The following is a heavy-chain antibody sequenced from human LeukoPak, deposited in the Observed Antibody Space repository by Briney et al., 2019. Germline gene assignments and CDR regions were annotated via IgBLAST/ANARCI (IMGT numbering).Heavy chain of an antibody. CDR3: ARVLHQLLFSYYYYMDV. V-gene: IGHV3-21*01. D-gene: IGHD2-2*01. Sequence: GGSLRLSCAASGFTFSSYSMNWVRQAPGKGLEWVSSISSSSSYIYYADSVKGRFTISRDNAKNSLYLQMNSLRAEDTAVYYCARVLHQLLFSYYYYMDVWGKGTTVTVSS. CDR2: ISSSSSYI. J-gene: IGHJ6*03. CDR1: GFTFSSYS.